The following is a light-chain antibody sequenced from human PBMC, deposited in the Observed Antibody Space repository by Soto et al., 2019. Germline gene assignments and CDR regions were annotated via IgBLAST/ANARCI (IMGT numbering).Light chain of an antibody. Sequence: EIVMTQSPATLSVSPGERATLSCRASQSVSSNLSWYKQKPGQAPRLLIYGASTRATGIPARFSGSGSGTEFTLTICSLQSEDFVRDCCQDYTILRLPFSGVTKV. CDR2: GAS. J-gene: IGKJ4*01. CDR1: QSVSSN. CDR3: QDYTILRLP. V-gene: IGKV3-15*01.